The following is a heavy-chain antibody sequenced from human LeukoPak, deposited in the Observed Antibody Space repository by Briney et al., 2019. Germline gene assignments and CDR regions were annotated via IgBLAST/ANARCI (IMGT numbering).Heavy chain of an antibody. Sequence: SSISSSSSYIYYADSVKGRFTIPRDNAKNSLYLQMNSLRAEDTAVYYCARDQGGYPVGIDYWGQGTLVTVSS. CDR3: ARDQGGYPVGIDY. J-gene: IGHJ4*02. CDR2: ISSSSSYI. D-gene: IGHD5-12*01. V-gene: IGHV3-21*01.